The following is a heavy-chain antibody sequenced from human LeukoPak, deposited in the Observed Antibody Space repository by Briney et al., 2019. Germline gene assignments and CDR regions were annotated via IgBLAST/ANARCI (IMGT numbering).Heavy chain of an antibody. CDR2: IYTSGST. CDR1: GGSISSYY. Sequence: NSSETLSLTCTVSGGSISSYYWSWIRQPPGKGLEWIGYIYTSGSTNYNPSLKSRVTISVDTSKNQFSLKLSSVTAADTAVYYCARGAVVTLFDYWGQGTLVTVSS. V-gene: IGHV4-4*09. CDR3: ARGAVVTLFDY. J-gene: IGHJ4*02. D-gene: IGHD5-18*01.